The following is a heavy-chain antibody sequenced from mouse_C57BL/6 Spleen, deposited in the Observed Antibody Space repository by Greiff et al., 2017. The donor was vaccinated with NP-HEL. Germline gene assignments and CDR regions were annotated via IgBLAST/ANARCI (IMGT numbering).Heavy chain of an antibody. CDR1: GYTFTSYW. D-gene: IGHD4-1*01. CDR2: IHPSDSDT. Sequence: QVHVKQPGAELVKPGASVKVSCKASGYTFTSYWMHWVKQRPGQGLEWIGRIHPSDSDTNYNQKFKGKATLTVDKSSSTAYMQLSSLTSEDSAVYYCAIWDWDGSYWGQGTLVTVSA. V-gene: IGHV1-74*01. CDR3: AIWDWDGSY. J-gene: IGHJ3*01.